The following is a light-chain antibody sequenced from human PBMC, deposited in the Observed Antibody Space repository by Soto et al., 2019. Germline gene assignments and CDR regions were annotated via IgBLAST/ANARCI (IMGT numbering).Light chain of an antibody. CDR1: SSTVGSNH. CDR2: KNN. Sequence: QSALTQPPSASGSPGQRVTISCSGYSSTVGSNHVYWYQKFPGMAPKLLISKNNQRPSGVPDRFSGSKSGTSASLVISALRSADEADYYCAAWDENSSTYVFGSGTKVTVL. J-gene: IGLJ1*01. V-gene: IGLV1-47*01. CDR3: AAWDENSSTYV.